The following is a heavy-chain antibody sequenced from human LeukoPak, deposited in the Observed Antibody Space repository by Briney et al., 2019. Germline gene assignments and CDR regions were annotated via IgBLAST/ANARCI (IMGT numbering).Heavy chain of an antibody. J-gene: IGHJ4*02. Sequence: PSETLSLTCTVSGGSISSGTYYWSWIRQPAGKGLEWIGRFYTSGSTNYNPSLKSRVTISVDTSKNQFSLKLSSVTAADTAMYYCARYRGASGYHFDYWGQGTLVTVSS. V-gene: IGHV4-61*02. D-gene: IGHD5-12*01. CDR3: ARYRGASGYHFDY. CDR1: GGSISSGTYY. CDR2: FYTSGST.